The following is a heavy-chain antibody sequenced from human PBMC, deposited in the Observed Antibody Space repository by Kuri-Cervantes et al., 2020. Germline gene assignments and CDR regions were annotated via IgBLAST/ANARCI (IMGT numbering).Heavy chain of an antibody. V-gene: IGHV3-11*01. CDR1: GITFSDYY. D-gene: IGHD3-22*01. CDR3: TRDKGIYDPSGVRGYYFDY. Sequence: GESLKISCAASGITFSDYYMRWIRPAPGKGLEWVSYISSSGSTIYYADSVKGRLTISRDNAKNSLYLQMNSLRAEDTAVYYCTRDKGIYDPSGVRGYYFDYWGQGTLVTVSS. CDR2: ISSSGSTI. J-gene: IGHJ4*02.